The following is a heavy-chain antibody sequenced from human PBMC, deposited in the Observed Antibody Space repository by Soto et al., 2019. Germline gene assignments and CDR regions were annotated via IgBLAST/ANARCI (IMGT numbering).Heavy chain of an antibody. CDR2: INPNSGGT. D-gene: IGHD4-17*01. V-gene: IGHV1-2*04. Sequence: GASVKVSCKASGYTFTGYYMHWVRQAPGQGLEWMGWINPNSGGTNYAQKFQGWVTMTRDTSISTAYMELSRLRSDDTAMYYCARGTTVTTYYYYYMDVWGKGTTVTVSS. J-gene: IGHJ6*03. CDR1: GYTFTGYY. CDR3: ARGTTVTTYYYYYMDV.